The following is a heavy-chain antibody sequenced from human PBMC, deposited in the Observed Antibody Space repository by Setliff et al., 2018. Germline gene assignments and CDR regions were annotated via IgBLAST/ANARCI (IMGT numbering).Heavy chain of an antibody. CDR1: GGSISSGDYY. D-gene: IGHD2-21*02. CDR3: ARDGPLTFCHGDCYFDY. CDR2: IYSSGST. J-gene: IGHJ4*02. V-gene: IGHV4-30-4*08. Sequence: SETLSLTCTVSGGSISSGDYYWSWIRQPPGKGLEWIGYIYSSGSTYYNPSLKSRVTISVDTSKNQFSLALRSVTAADTAVYYCARDGPLTFCHGDCYFDYWGQGTLVTVSS.